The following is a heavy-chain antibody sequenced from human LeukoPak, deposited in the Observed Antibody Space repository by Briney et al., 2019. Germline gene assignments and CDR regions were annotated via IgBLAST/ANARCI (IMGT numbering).Heavy chain of an antibody. V-gene: IGHV3-21*01. D-gene: IGHD6-6*01. Sequence: PGGSLRLSCAASGFTFSSYSMNWVRQAPGKGLEWVSSISSSSSYIYYADSVRGRFTISRDNAKNTLYLQMNSLRAEDTAVYYCARGDSSSDYYYMDVWGKGTTVTVSS. CDR1: GFTFSSYS. CDR2: ISSSSSYI. CDR3: ARGDSSSDYYYMDV. J-gene: IGHJ6*03.